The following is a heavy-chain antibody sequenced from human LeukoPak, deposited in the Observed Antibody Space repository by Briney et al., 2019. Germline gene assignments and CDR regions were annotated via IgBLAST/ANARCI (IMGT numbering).Heavy chain of an antibody. CDR1: GFTFSSYT. V-gene: IGHV3-23*01. CDR3: ANRIVGDKHFDY. J-gene: IGHJ4*02. CDR2: IGGSGVT. D-gene: IGHD1-26*01. Sequence: GGSLRLSCAASGFTFSSYTMSWVRQAPGKGLEWDSSIGGSGVTYYADSVKGRFTISRDNSKNTLYLVMTSLRAEDTAVYYCANRIVGDKHFDYWGQGTLVTVS.